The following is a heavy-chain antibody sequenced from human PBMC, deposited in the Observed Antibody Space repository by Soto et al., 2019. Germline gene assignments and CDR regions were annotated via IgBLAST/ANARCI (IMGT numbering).Heavy chain of an antibody. J-gene: IGHJ3*02. CDR1: GFTVSSNY. V-gene: IGHV3-66*01. CDR2: IYSGDST. D-gene: IGHD3-10*01. Sequence: GGSLRLSCAASGFTVSSNYMSWVRQAPGKGLEWVSVIYSGDSTYYADSVKGRFTISRDNSKNTLYLQMNSLRAEDTAVYYCARERSNYGSGSYSDAFDIWGQGTMVTVSS. CDR3: ARERSNYGSGSYSDAFDI.